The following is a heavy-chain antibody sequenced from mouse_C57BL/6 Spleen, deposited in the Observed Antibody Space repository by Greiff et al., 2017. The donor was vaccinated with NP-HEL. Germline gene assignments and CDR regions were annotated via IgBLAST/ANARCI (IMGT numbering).Heavy chain of an antibody. CDR1: GYTFTSYW. Sequence: VQLQQPGAELVKPGASVKLSCKASGYTFTSYWMQWVKQRPGQGLEWIGEIDPSDSYTNYNQKFKGKATLTVDTSSSTAYMQLSSLTSEDSAVYYCARWMGRQYFDYWGQGTTLTVSS. CDR2: IDPSDSYT. J-gene: IGHJ2*01. V-gene: IGHV1-50*01. CDR3: ARWMGRQYFDY. D-gene: IGHD4-1*01.